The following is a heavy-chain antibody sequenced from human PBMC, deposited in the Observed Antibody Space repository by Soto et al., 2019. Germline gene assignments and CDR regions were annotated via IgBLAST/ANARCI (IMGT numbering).Heavy chain of an antibody. CDR3: AKHSDTMIVVVIRPIDFDI. CDR2: ISGGGDST. Sequence: GGSLRLSCAASAFSFGAYAMSWVRQAPGKGLDWVSAISGGGDSTWYADSVRGRFTISRDNSKNTLYLQMNSLRAEDTAVYYCAKHSDTMIVVVIRPIDFDIWGQGTMVTVSS. V-gene: IGHV3-23*01. D-gene: IGHD3-22*01. J-gene: IGHJ3*02. CDR1: AFSFGAYA.